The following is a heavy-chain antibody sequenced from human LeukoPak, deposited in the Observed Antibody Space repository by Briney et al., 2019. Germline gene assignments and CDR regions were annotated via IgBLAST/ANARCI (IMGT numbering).Heavy chain of an antibody. CDR2: MNPNSGKT. V-gene: IGHV1-8*03. D-gene: IGHD3-3*01. CDR3: ARGGYDESRGDDAFDI. J-gene: IGHJ3*02. CDR1: GYTFTSYG. Sequence: ASVKVSCKASGYTFTSYGISWVRQAPGQGLEWMGWMNPNSGKTGYAQRFQGRVTITRNTSISTAYMELSSLRSEDTAVYYCARGGYDESRGDDAFDIWGQGTMVTVSS.